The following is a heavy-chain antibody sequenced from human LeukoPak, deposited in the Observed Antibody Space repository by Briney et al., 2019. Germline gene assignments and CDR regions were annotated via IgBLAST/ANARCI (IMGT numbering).Heavy chain of an antibody. Sequence: GGSLRLSCAASGFTFSSYSMNWVRQAPGKGLEWVSYISSSSSTIYYADSVKGRFTISRDNSKNTLYLQMNSLRAEDTAVYYCARKGPVTTLLYWGQGTLVTVSS. J-gene: IGHJ4*02. CDR2: ISSSSSTI. CDR1: GFTFSSYS. D-gene: IGHD4-17*01. V-gene: IGHV3-48*01. CDR3: ARKGPVTTLLY.